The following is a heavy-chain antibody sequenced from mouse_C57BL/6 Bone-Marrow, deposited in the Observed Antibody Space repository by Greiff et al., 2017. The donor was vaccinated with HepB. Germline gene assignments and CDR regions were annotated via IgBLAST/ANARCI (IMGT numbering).Heavy chain of an antibody. CDR2: INPNNGGT. D-gene: IGHD1-1*01. Sequence: VQLQQSGPELVKPGASVKISCKASGYTFTDYYMNWVKQSHGKSLEWIGDINPNNGGTSYNQKFKGKATLTVDKSSSTAYMELRSLTSEDSAVYYCARSTVPSMDYWGQGTSVTVSS. J-gene: IGHJ4*01. V-gene: IGHV1-26*01. CDR1: GYTFTDYY. CDR3: ARSTVPSMDY.